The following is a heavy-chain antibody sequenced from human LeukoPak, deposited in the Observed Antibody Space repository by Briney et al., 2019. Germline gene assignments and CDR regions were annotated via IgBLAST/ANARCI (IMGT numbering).Heavy chain of an antibody. CDR3: ARVPEGSSSPRTPFDY. CDR2: IIPIFGTA. D-gene: IGHD6-6*01. J-gene: IGHJ4*02. CDR1: GGTFSSYA. V-gene: IGHV1-69*13. Sequence: GASVKVSCKASGGTFSSYAISWVRQAPGQGLEWMGGIIPIFGTANYAQKFQGRVTITADESTSTAYMELSSLRSEDTAVYYCARVPEGSSSPRTPFDYWGQGTLVTVSS.